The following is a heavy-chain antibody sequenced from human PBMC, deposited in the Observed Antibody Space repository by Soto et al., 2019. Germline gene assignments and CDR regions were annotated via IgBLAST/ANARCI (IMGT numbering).Heavy chain of an antibody. J-gene: IGHJ3*02. V-gene: IGHV3-53*01. D-gene: IGHD4-17*01. Sequence: DVQLVESGGGLIQPGGSLRLSCAASGFTVSDKKYLAWVRQAPGKGLEWVSALYDVDGTYYADFVKGRFTTSADSSKTIVYLQMNGLRPDDTAVYYCASWHLREHAYDIWGQGTAVTVSS. CDR2: LYDVDGT. CDR1: GFTVSDKKY. CDR3: ASWHLREHAYDI.